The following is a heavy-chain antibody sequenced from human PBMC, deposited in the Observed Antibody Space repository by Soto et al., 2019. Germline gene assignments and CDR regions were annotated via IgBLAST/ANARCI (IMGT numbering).Heavy chain of an antibody. V-gene: IGHV1-69*01. CDR1: GDSFTNYA. D-gene: IGHD2-8*01. Sequence: QVLLVQSGAEMKQPGSSVSVSCKASGDSFTNYAFTWVRQAPGQGPEWLGGIILALGTPPYSQRFQGRLTITADESSSTVYMELGSLRPDDTAVYYCGGYCTNTKCRGGYYLDLWGQGTLLTVSS. J-gene: IGHJ5*02. CDR3: GGYCTNTKCRGGYYLDL. CDR2: IILALGTP.